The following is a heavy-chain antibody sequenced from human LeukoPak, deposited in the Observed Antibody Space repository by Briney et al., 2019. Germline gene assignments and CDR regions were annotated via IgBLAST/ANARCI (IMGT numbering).Heavy chain of an antibody. D-gene: IGHD1-26*01. Sequence: PSETLSLTCTVSGYSVSSSYYWSWIRQPPGKGLEWIGYIYYSGSTNYNPSLKSRVTISVDTSKNQFSLKLSSVTAADTAVYYCARVVVGATPPYFDYWGQGTLVTVSS. CDR2: IYYSGST. J-gene: IGHJ4*02. V-gene: IGHV4-61*01. CDR3: ARVVVGATPPYFDY. CDR1: GYSVSSSYY.